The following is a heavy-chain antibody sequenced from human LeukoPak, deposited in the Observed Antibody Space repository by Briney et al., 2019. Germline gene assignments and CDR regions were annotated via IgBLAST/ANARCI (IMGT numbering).Heavy chain of an antibody. Sequence: GASVKVSCKASGYTFSNYGVSWVRQATGQGLEWMGWMNPNSGNTGYAQKFQGRVTMTRNTSISTAYMELSSLRSEDTAVYYCARGPAAAGTGFDYWGQGTLVTVSS. CDR3: ARGPAAAGTGFDY. J-gene: IGHJ4*02. D-gene: IGHD6-13*01. V-gene: IGHV1-8*02. CDR2: MNPNSGNT. CDR1: GYTFSNYG.